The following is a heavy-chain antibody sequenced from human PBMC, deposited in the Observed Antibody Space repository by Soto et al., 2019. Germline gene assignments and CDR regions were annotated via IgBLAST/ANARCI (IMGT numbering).Heavy chain of an antibody. CDR2: TYYRSKWYN. CDR1: GDSVSSNSAA. Sequence: PSQTLSLTCAISGDSVSSNSAAWNWIRQSPSRGLEWLGRTYYRSKWYNDYAVSVKSRITINPDTSKNQFSLQLNSVTPEDTAVYYCARDSGDSSGYYYVDAFDIWGQGTMVTVSS. D-gene: IGHD3-22*01. V-gene: IGHV6-1*01. CDR3: ARDSGDSSGYYYVDAFDI. J-gene: IGHJ3*02.